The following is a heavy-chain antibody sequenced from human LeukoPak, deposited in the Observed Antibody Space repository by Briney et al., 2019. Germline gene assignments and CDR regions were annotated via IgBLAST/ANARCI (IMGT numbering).Heavy chain of an antibody. Sequence: SETLSLTCTVSGGSISSYYWSWIRQPAGKGLEWIGRIYTSGSTNYNPSLKSRVTIPVDTSKNQFSLKLSSVTAADTAVYYCARHGRSTNYFDYWGQGTLVTVSS. CDR2: IYTSGST. CDR3: ARHGRSTNYFDY. D-gene: IGHD2-15*01. V-gene: IGHV4-4*07. CDR1: GGSISSYY. J-gene: IGHJ4*02.